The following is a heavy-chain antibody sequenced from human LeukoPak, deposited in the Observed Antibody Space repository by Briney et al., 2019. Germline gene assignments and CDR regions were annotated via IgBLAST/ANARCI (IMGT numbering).Heavy chain of an antibody. V-gene: IGHV1-18*01. CDR1: GGTFSSYA. CDR2: ISAYSGNT. D-gene: IGHD3-22*01. CDR3: ARYYYDSSGYYSPFDY. J-gene: IGHJ4*02. Sequence: ASVKVSCKASGGTFSSYAISWVRQAPGQGLEWMGWISAYSGNTNYAQKLQGRVTMTTDTSTSTAYMELRSLRSDDTAVYYCARYYYDSSGYYSPFDYWGQGTLVTVSS.